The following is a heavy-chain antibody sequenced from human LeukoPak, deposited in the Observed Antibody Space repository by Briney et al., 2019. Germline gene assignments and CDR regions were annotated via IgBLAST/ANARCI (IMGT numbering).Heavy chain of an antibody. Sequence: ASETLSLTCTVSGGSISTYYWSWIRQPPGKGLEWIGYIYYSGSTNYNPSLKSRVTLSVDTSKNQLSLKLSSVTAADTAVYYCARTIAAAGSDWFDPWGQGTLVTVSS. CDR1: GGSISTYY. D-gene: IGHD6-13*01. CDR2: IYYSGST. J-gene: IGHJ5*02. V-gene: IGHV4-59*08. CDR3: ARTIAAAGSDWFDP.